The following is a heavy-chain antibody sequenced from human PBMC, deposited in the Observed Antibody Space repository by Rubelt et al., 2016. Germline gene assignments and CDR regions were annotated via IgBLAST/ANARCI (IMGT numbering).Heavy chain of an antibody. V-gene: IGHV3-23*01. D-gene: IGHD4-11*01. CDR3: TTAEYSNYGTEGY. J-gene: IGHJ4*02. Sequence: YYADSVKGRFTISRDNSKNTLYLQMNSLKTEDTAVYYCTTAEYSNYGTEGYWGQGTLVTVSS.